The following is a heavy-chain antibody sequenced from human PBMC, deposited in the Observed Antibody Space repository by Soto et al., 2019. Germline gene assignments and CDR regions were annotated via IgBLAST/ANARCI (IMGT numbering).Heavy chain of an antibody. Sequence: QVQLVQSGAEVKKPGASVKGSCKASGYTFTSYAMHWVRQAPGQGLEWMGWINAGNGNTKYSQKYQGRVTITRETTASTAYMELSSLRSEDTALYYCARDLGGMDIWGQGTMVTVSS. CDR1: GYTFTSYA. J-gene: IGHJ3*02. D-gene: IGHD3-10*01. V-gene: IGHV1-3*01. CDR2: INAGNGNT. CDR3: ARDLGGMDI.